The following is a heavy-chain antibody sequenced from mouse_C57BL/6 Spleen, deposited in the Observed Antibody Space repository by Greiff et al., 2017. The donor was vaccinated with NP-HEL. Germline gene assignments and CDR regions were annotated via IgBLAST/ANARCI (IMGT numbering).Heavy chain of an antibody. CDR2: IRNKANNHAT. CDR1: GFTFSDAW. CDR3: TSYGSSGDWYFDV. Sequence: EVKLVESGGGLVQPGGSMKLSCAASGFTFSDAWMDWVRQSPEKGLEWVAEIRNKANNHATYYAESVKGRFTISRDDSKSSVYLQMNSLRAEDTGIYYCTSYGSSGDWYFDVWGTGTTVTVSS. J-gene: IGHJ1*03. D-gene: IGHD1-1*01. V-gene: IGHV6-6*01.